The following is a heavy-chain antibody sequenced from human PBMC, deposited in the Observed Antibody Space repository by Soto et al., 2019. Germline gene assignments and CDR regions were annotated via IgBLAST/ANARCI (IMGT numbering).Heavy chain of an antibody. CDR3: AREVAPPHDEERWLQLLHY. V-gene: IGHV1-18*01. CDR1: GYTFTSYG. Sequence: ASVKVSCKASGYTFTSYGISWVRQAPGQGLEWMGWISAYNGNTNYAQKLQGRVTMTTDTSTSTAYMELRSLRSDDTAVYYCAREVAPPHDEERWLQLLHYWGQGTLVTVSS. J-gene: IGHJ4*02. D-gene: IGHD1-1*01. CDR2: ISAYNGNT.